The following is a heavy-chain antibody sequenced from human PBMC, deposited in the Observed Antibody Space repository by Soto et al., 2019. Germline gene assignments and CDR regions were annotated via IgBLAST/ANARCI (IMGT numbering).Heavy chain of an antibody. D-gene: IGHD3-22*01. CDR3: AREAIIVIAAPEYYFDY. Sequence: GRSLRLSCAASGFDVSNTDMSWVRQAPGKGLEWVSVIYSGGYTNYADSVKGRFIVSRDSPKNTLYLQMDSLRAEDTAVYYCAREAIIVIAAPEYYFDYWGQGTLVTSPQ. J-gene: IGHJ4*02. V-gene: IGHV3-66*01. CDR2: IYSGGYT. CDR1: GFDVSNTD.